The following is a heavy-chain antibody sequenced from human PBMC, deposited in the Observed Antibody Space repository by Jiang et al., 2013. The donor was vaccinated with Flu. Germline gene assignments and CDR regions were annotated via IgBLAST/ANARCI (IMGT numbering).Heavy chain of an antibody. J-gene: IGHJ2*01. CDR2: FIPMFGTR. D-gene: IGHD1-26*01. CDR3: ARDSSSEAYPLLLYYFDL. V-gene: IGHV1-69*01. Sequence: SWVRQAPGQGLEWMGGFIPMFGTRNYAEKFEDRVTITVDQSTDTAYMEPRSLRSEDTAVYYCARDSSSEAYPLLLYYFDLWGRGTLVTVSS.